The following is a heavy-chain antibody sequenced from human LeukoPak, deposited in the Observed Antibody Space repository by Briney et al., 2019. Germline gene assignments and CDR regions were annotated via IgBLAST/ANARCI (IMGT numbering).Heavy chain of an antibody. CDR1: VFTFSSFA. CDR2: ICSSGRNT. CDR3: AKRDRPCSGDCSAPYYFDY. J-gene: IGHJ4*02. V-gene: IGHV3-23*05. Sequence: GGSLRLSCAASVFTFSSFAMSWVRQTPGKGLEWVSSICSSGRNTYSADSVKGRFTISRDNSENTLYLQVSSLRAEDTAMYYCAKRDRPCSGDCSAPYYFDYWGQGTLVTVSS. D-gene: IGHD2-21*02.